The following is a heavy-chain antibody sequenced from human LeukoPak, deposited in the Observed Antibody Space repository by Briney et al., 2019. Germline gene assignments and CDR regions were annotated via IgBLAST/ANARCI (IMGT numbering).Heavy chain of an antibody. V-gene: IGHV3-15*01. J-gene: IGHJ4*02. CDR1: GFSFGDTW. CDR2: IINKLRGETT. D-gene: IGHD1-26*01. Sequence: GGSLRLSCVGSGFSFGDTWMTWVRQAPGKGLEWVGRIINKLRGETTDYAAAVKGRFIISRDDSKKALFLQMNGLRPEDTAVYYCSTGLGQTDNDYFGQGTLVTVSS. CDR3: STGLGQTDNDY.